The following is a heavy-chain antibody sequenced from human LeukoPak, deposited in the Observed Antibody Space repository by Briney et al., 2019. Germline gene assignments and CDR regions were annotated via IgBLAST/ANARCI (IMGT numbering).Heavy chain of an antibody. J-gene: IGHJ4*02. CDR2: IYYSGST. CDR1: GGSISSYY. D-gene: IGHD3-22*01. Sequence: SETLSLTCTVSGGSISSYYWSWIRQPPGKGLEWIGYIYYSGSTNYNPSLKSRVTISVDTSKNLFSLKLSSVTAADTAVYYCATMGYGYYDSSGYHDFWGQGTLVTVSS. V-gene: IGHV4-59*01. CDR3: ATMGYGYYDSSGYHDF.